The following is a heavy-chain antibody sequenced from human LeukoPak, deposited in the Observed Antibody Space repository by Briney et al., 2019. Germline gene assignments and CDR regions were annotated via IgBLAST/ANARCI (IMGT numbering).Heavy chain of an antibody. D-gene: IGHD3-16*02. Sequence: GGSLRLSCAASGFTFSSYWMHWARQVPGKGLVWVSRIVTDGSTTTYADSVKGRFTISRDNAKDTLYLQMNSLRADDTAVYYCARDLSYGFDYWGQGTPVTVSS. CDR3: ARDLSYGFDY. J-gene: IGHJ4*02. CDR2: IVTDGSTT. CDR1: GFTFSSYW. V-gene: IGHV3-74*01.